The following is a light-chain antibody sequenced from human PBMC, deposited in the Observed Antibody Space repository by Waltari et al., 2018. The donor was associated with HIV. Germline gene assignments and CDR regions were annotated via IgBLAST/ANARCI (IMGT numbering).Light chain of an antibody. CDR1: TSNIGSNG. Sequence: QSVLTQSPPASGTPGQRVTISCSGGTSNIGSNGVDWYQQFPGTAPKLLIYSNNQRPSGVPDRFSGSKSGTSASLAISGLQSEDEATYYCATLDDSLNGPIFGGGTRLTVL. CDR2: SNN. CDR3: ATLDDSLNGPI. V-gene: IGLV1-44*01. J-gene: IGLJ2*01.